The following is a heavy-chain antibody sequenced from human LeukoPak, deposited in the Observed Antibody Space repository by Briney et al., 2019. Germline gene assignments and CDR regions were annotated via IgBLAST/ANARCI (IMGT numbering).Heavy chain of an antibody. CDR3: AISRSPKEDYYGMDV. CDR2: IWYDGSNK. D-gene: IGHD1-26*01. V-gene: IGHV3-33*01. CDR1: GFTFSSYG. Sequence: GRSLRLSCAASGFTFSSYGMHWVRQAPGKGLEWVAVIWYDGSNKYYADSVKGRFTISRDNSKNTLYLQMNSLRAEDTAVYYCAISRSPKEDYYGMDVWGKGTTVTVSS. J-gene: IGHJ6*04.